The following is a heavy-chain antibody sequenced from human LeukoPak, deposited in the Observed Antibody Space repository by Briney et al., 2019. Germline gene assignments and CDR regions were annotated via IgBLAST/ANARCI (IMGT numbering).Heavy chain of an antibody. CDR1: GFIFDDYA. J-gene: IGHJ3*01. CDR3: ARDKSSSNPYGDAFHV. CDR2: IVWHGGNI. D-gene: IGHD4-17*01. Sequence: PGRSLRLSCAASGFIFDDYALHWVRLRPGKGLEWVSAIVWHGGNIDYADSVKGRFTISRDNAKNSLYLQMNSLTAEDTALYYCARDKSSSNPYGDAFHVCGQGTVVTVSS. V-gene: IGHV3-9*01.